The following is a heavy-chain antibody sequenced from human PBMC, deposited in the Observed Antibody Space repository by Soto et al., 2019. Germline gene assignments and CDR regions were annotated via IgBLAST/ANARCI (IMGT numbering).Heavy chain of an antibody. CDR1: GGSISSSTYY. J-gene: IGHJ4*02. Sequence: SETLSLTCTVSGGSISSSTYYWGWIRQPPGKGLEWIGSIYYSGSTYYNPSLKSRVAISVDTSKNQFSLKLSSVTAADTAVYYCARHYDFWSGYVDYWGQGTLVTVSS. CDR3: ARHYDFWSGYVDY. V-gene: IGHV4-39*01. CDR2: IYYSGST. D-gene: IGHD3-3*01.